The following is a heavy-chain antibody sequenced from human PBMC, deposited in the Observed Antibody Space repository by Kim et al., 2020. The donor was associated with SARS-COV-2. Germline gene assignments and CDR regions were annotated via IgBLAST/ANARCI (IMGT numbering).Heavy chain of an antibody. CDR3: ARHQSYIVVVPAASKPSWFDP. D-gene: IGHD2-2*01. Sequence: SETLSLTCTVSGGSISSSSYYWGWIRQPPGKGLEWIGSIYYSGSTYYNPSLKSRVTISVDTSKNQFSLKLSSVTAADTAVYYCARHQSYIVVVPAASKPSWFDPWGQGTLVTVSS. CDR1: GGSISSSSYY. CDR2: IYYSGST. V-gene: IGHV4-39*01. J-gene: IGHJ5*02.